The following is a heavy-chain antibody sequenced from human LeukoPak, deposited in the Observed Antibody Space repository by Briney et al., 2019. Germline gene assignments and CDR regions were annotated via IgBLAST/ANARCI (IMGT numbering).Heavy chain of an antibody. CDR3: ARTDWVGGPFDI. Sequence: PSETLSLTCTVSGGSISSSSYYWGWIRQPPGKGLEWIGSIYYSGSTYYNPSLKSRVTISVDTSKNQFSLKLSSVTAADTAVYYCARTDWVGGPFDIWGQGTMVTVSS. J-gene: IGHJ3*02. CDR1: GGSISSSSYY. D-gene: IGHD1-26*01. V-gene: IGHV4-39*07. CDR2: IYYSGST.